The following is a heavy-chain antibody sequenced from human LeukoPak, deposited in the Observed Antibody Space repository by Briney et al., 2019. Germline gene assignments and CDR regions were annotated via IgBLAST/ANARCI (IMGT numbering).Heavy chain of an antibody. Sequence: GGSLRLSCAASGFTFSSYWMSWVRQAPGKGLEWVANVKQDGSEKYYVDSVKGRFTISRDNAKNTLYLQMNSLRAEDTAVYYCARYSGNYGLDYWGQGTLVTVSS. CDR3: ARYSGNYGLDY. D-gene: IGHD4-17*01. V-gene: IGHV3-7*01. J-gene: IGHJ4*02. CDR2: VKQDGSEK. CDR1: GFTFSSYW.